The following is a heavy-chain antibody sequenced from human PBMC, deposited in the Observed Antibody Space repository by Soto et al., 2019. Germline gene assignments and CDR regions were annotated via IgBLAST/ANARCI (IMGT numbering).Heavy chain of an antibody. D-gene: IGHD3-10*01. CDR2: ISHSGST. Sequence: QLQLQESGSGLVKPSQTLSLTCAVSGGSIISGDYSWTWIRQPPGKGLEWIGYISHSGSTYYNPSLKRRLTISVDRSKNQFSLKLSSVTAADTAVFYCARGRVRGDPSWYFDLWGRGTLVTVSS. J-gene: IGHJ2*01. CDR1: GGSIISGDYS. CDR3: ARGRVRGDPSWYFDL. V-gene: IGHV4-30-2*01.